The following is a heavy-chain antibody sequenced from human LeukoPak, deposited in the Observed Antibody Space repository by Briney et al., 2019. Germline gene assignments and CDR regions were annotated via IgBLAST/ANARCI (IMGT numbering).Heavy chain of an antibody. CDR3: ALLGYCSSTSCSLVYYIDV. Sequence: GGSLRLSCAASGFTFSSYSMNWVRQAPGKGLEWVSSISSSSSYIYYADSVKGRFTISRDNAKNSLYLQMNSLRAEDTVVYYCALLGYCSSTSCSLVYYIDVWGKGTTVTVSS. CDR2: ISSSSSYI. D-gene: IGHD2-2*01. V-gene: IGHV3-21*01. CDR1: GFTFSSYS. J-gene: IGHJ6*03.